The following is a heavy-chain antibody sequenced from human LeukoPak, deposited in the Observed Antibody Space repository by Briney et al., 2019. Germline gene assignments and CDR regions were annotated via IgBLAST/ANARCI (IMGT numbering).Heavy chain of an antibody. CDR2: IYYSGST. J-gene: IGHJ4*02. D-gene: IGHD6-19*01. Sequence: KPSETLSLTCTVSGGSISSYYWSWIRQPPGKGLEWIGYIYYSGSTNYNPSLKSRVTISVDTSKNQFSLKLSSVTAADAAVYYCARREDSSGWFPFDYWGQGTLVTVSS. CDR1: GGSISSYY. CDR3: ARREDSSGWFPFDY. V-gene: IGHV4-59*08.